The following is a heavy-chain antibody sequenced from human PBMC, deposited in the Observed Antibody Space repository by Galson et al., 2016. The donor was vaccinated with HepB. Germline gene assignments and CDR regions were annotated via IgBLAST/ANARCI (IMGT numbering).Heavy chain of an antibody. CDR3: ARDNCINAICYTGWFDP. D-gene: IGHD2-8*01. Sequence: SLRLSCAASGFTFSTYNMNWVRQAPGKGLEWVSSISYNIYYTDSVRGRFTISRDNAKNSLFLQMNSLRGEDTAVYYCARDNCINAICYTGWFDPWGQGALVTVSS. V-gene: IGHV3-21*01. CDR2: ISYNI. J-gene: IGHJ5*02. CDR1: GFTFSTYN.